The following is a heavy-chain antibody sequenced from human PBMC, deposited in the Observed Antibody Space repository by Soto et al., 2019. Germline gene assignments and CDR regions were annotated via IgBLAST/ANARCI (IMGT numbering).Heavy chain of an antibody. CDR3: ASMIGDFDY. V-gene: IGHV3-72*01. Sequence: EVQLVESGGGLVQPGGSLRLSCVASGFTFSDHYMDWVRQAPGKGLEWVGRTRNKANSYTTEYAASVKGRFTISGDDSEHSLYLHLNSLKTEDTAVYYCASMIGDFDYWGQGTLVTVSS. D-gene: IGHD3-22*01. J-gene: IGHJ4*02. CDR1: GFTFSDHY. CDR2: TRNKANSYTT.